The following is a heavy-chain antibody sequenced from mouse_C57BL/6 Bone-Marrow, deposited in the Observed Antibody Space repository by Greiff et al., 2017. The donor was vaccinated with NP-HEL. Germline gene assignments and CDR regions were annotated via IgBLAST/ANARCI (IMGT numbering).Heavy chain of an antibody. D-gene: IGHD1-1*01. Sequence: QVQLQQSGPGLVQPSQSLSITCTVSGFSLTSYGVHWVRQSPGKGLEWLGVIWSGGSTAYNAAFISRLSISKDNSQSQVFFKMNSLQADDTAIYYCAREAPGVVSYFDVWGTGTTVTVSS. CDR1: GFSLTSYG. J-gene: IGHJ1*03. CDR2: IWSGGST. CDR3: AREAPGVVSYFDV. V-gene: IGHV2-2*01.